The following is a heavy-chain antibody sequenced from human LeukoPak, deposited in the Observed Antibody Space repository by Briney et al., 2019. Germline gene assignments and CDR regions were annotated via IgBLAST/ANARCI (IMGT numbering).Heavy chain of an antibody. Sequence: SETLSLTCTVSGGSISSYYWSWIRQPAGKGLEWLGRIYTSGSTNYNPSLKSRVTMSVDTSKNQFSLKLSSVTAADTAVYYCARETVMDDFWSGFPDYWGQGTLVTVSS. CDR1: GGSISSYY. D-gene: IGHD3-3*01. V-gene: IGHV4-4*07. CDR3: ARETVMDDFWSGFPDY. J-gene: IGHJ4*02. CDR2: IYTSGST.